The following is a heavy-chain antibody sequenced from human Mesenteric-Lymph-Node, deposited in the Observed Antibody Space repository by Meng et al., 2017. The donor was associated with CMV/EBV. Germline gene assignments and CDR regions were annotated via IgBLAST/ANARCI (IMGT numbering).Heavy chain of an antibody. J-gene: IGHJ3*02. CDR3: AKVLYYYDSSGDYRTLHTFDI. CDR1: GFTFNTYA. CDR2: ISDSGGST. Sequence: GESLKISCAASGFTFNTYAMTWVRQAPGKGLEWVSSISDSGGSTHYADSVKGRFTVSRDNSKNTLILEMHSLRAEDTAVYYCAKVLYYYDSSGDYRTLHTFDIWGQGTMVTVSS. V-gene: IGHV3-23*01. D-gene: IGHD3-22*01.